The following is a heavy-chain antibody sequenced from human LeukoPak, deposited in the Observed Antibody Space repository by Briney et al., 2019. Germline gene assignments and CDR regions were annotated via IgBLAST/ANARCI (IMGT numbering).Heavy chain of an antibody. J-gene: IGHJ4*02. Sequence: GGSLRLSCAVSGFTFSSYGMHWVRQAPGKGLDWVAVISNDGSKKYYADSAKGRFTISRDNSKNTLSLQVSSLRTEDTAVYYCAKDRYSYAFEYSDSWGQGTLVTVSS. CDR2: ISNDGSKK. D-gene: IGHD5-18*01. CDR3: AKDRYSYAFEYSDS. V-gene: IGHV3-30*18. CDR1: GFTFSSYG.